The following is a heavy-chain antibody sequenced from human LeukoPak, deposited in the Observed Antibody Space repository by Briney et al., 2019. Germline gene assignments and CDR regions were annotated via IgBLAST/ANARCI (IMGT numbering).Heavy chain of an antibody. J-gene: IGHJ5*02. CDR3: AKSSSSWTNWFDP. V-gene: IGHV3-30*18. Sequence: GGSLRLSCAASGFTFSSYGMHWVRQAPGKGLEWVAVISYVGSNKYYADSVKGRFTISRDNSKNTLYLQMNSLRAEDTAVYYCAKSSSSWTNWFDPWGQGTLVTVSS. CDR2: ISYVGSNK. D-gene: IGHD6-13*01. CDR1: GFTFSSYG.